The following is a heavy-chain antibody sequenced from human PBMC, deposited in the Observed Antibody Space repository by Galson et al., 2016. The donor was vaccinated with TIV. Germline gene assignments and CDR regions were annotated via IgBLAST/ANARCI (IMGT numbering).Heavy chain of an antibody. CDR2: VAYDGSNK. CDR1: GFTFSNHV. CDR3: VREMQWLVFDH. Sequence: SLRLSCAGSGFTFSNHVMHWVRQAPGKGPAWVAVVAYDGSNKFYTDSVKGRFTISRDNSKNTLFLQMDSLRSEDTGIYYCVREMQWLVFDHWGQGILVTVSS. J-gene: IGHJ4*02. D-gene: IGHD6-19*01. V-gene: IGHV3-30-3*01.